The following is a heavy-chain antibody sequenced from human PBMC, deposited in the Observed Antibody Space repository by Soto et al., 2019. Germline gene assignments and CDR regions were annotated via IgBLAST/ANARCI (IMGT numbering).Heavy chain of an antibody. J-gene: IGHJ6*02. CDR2: INPNSGVA. CDR3: ARQGSGSEYPQYFYYGMDV. Sequence: VELVQSGAEVEKPGAAVRISCKTSGYTFTAYYIHWVRQAPGQGLEWMGWINPNSGVANYAQKFQGLVNMTRDTSISTVNMELTKMRSEVTTIYYFARQGSGSEYPQYFYYGMDVWGQGTTAAASS. CDR1: GYTFTAYY. V-gene: IGHV1-2*02. D-gene: IGHD5-12*01.